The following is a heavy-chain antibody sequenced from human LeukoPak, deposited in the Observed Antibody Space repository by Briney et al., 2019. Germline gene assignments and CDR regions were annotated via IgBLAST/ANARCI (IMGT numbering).Heavy chain of an antibody. Sequence: PGGSLRLSCAASRFTLSNYWMSWVRQAPGKGLEWVANMNPDGSAKYYVDSVKGRFTISRDNARNSVYLQMNSLRVEDTAVYYCTRDAMVRGVNLILRGFDPWGQGTLVTVSS. J-gene: IGHJ5*02. CDR3: TRDAMVRGVNLILRGFDP. D-gene: IGHD3-10*01. CDR1: RFTLSNYW. V-gene: IGHV3-7*01. CDR2: MNPDGSAK.